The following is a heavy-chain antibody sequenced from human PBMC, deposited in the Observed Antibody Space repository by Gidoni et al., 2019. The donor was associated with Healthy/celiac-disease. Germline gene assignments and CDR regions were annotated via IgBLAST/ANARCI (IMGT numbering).Heavy chain of an antibody. V-gene: IGHV3-23*01. J-gene: IGHJ4*02. D-gene: IGHD1-1*01. Sequence: EVQLLESGGGLVQPGGSLRLSCAASGFTFSSYAMSWVRQAPGKGLEWVSAISGSGGSTYYADSVKCRFTISRDNSKNTLYLQMNSLRAEDTAVYYCAKDSTDPGGYFDYWGQGTLVTVSS. CDR1: GFTFSSYA. CDR2: ISGSGGST. CDR3: AKDSTDPGGYFDY.